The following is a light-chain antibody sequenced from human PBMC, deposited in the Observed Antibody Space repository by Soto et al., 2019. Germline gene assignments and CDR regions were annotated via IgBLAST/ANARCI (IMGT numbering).Light chain of an antibody. CDR2: EVN. J-gene: IGLJ1*01. V-gene: IGLV2-8*01. Sequence: QSVLTQPPSASGSPGQSVTISCTGTNSDVGGYNHVSWYQQYPGKAPKLIIYEVNERPSGVPDRFSGSKSGNTASLTVSGLQTADEADYYCSSYAGSNWYVFGTGTKLTVL. CDR1: NSDVGGYNH. CDR3: SSYAGSNWYV.